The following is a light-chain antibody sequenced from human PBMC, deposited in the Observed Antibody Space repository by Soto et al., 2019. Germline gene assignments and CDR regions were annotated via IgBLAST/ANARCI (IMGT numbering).Light chain of an antibody. CDR3: QPDSSHSR. CDR1: QSTSSY. CDR2: QAS. Sequence: DMQMKQWPSTLSAYVGDRVTITCRGSQSTSSYLAWYQQKPGKAPKLLIYQASSLENGVPSRFSGSGSGTEFSLTIRSLQPDEFATYYCQPDSSHSRFDQGTKVDIK. J-gene: IGKJ1*01. V-gene: IGKV1-5*03.